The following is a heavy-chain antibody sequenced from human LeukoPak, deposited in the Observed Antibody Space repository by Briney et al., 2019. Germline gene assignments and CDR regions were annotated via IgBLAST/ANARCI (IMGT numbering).Heavy chain of an antibody. CDR1: GFTFSSYA. CDR3: AKDVSSGYNLFDY. CDR2: ISGSGGST. D-gene: IGHD3-22*01. Sequence: GGSLRLSCAASGFTFSSYAMSWVGQAPGKGLEWVSAISGSGGSTYYADSVTGRFTISRDNSKNTLYLQMNSLRAEDTAVYYCAKDVSSGYNLFDYWGQGTLVTVSS. V-gene: IGHV3-23*01. J-gene: IGHJ4*02.